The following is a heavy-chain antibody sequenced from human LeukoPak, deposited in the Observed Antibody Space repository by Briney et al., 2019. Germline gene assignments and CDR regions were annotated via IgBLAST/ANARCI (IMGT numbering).Heavy chain of an antibody. D-gene: IGHD3-9*01. CDR2: FYDSGST. Sequence: NPSETLSLTCTVSGVSISSYYWSWIRQPPGKGLEWIGYFYDSGSTNYNPSLKSRVTISVDMSKNQFSLKLSSVTAADTAVYYCARVQRYFGKNYYYYMDVWGKGTTVTVSS. J-gene: IGHJ6*03. CDR1: GVSISSYY. V-gene: IGHV4-59*01. CDR3: ARVQRYFGKNYYYYMDV.